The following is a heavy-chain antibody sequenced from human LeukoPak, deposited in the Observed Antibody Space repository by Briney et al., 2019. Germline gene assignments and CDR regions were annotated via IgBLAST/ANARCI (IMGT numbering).Heavy chain of an antibody. Sequence: GGSLRLSCVVSGFIFGNYAMAWVRQAPGKGLEWVSTISVRGENIYYADSVKGRFTISRDNSKNMLYLQMNSLRAEDTAVYYCARDCCGVWGPLGDYWGRGTLFTVSS. CDR3: ARDCCGVWGPLGDY. CDR2: ISVRGENI. CDR1: GFIFGNYA. J-gene: IGHJ4*02. D-gene: IGHD3-16*01. V-gene: IGHV3-23*01.